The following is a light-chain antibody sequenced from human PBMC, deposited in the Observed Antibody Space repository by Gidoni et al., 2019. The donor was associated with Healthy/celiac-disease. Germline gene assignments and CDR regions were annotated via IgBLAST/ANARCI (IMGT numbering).Light chain of an antibody. CDR3: QQYGSSPYT. J-gene: IGKJ2*01. CDR1: QSVSSSD. V-gene: IGKV3-20*01. CDR2: GAA. Sequence: EIVLTQSPGTLSLSPGERATSSCRASQSVSSSDLAWYQQKPGQAPRLLSYGAASRATGLPDRCSGGGSGTDFTLIISRLEPDDVAVYYCQQYGSSPYTFXQXTKLEIK.